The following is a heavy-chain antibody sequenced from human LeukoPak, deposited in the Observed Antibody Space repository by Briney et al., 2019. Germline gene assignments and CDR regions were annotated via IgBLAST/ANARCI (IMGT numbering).Heavy chain of an antibody. CDR1: GGTFSSYA. J-gene: IGHJ4*02. CDR2: IIPIFGTA. CDR3: ARDSGERGSGSYLIAY. D-gene: IGHD3-10*01. Sequence: ASVKVSCKASGGTFSSYAISRVRQAPGQGLEWMGGIIPIFGTANYAQKVQGRVTITADKSTSTAYMELSRLRSDDTAVYSCARDSGERGSGSYLIAYWGQGTLVTVSS. V-gene: IGHV1-69*06.